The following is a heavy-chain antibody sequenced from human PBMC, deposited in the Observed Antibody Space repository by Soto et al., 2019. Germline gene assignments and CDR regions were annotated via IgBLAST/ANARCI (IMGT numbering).Heavy chain of an antibody. J-gene: IGHJ4*02. D-gene: IGHD4-17*01. Sequence: LSLTCAASGFTFSSYSMNWVRQAPGKGLEWVSSISSSSSYIYYADSVKGRFTISRDNAKNSLYLQRNSLRAEDTAVYYCARDALGDYGDYYFDYWCQGTLVTVSS. CDR1: GFTFSSYS. V-gene: IGHV3-21*01. CDR2: ISSSSSYI. CDR3: ARDALGDYGDYYFDY.